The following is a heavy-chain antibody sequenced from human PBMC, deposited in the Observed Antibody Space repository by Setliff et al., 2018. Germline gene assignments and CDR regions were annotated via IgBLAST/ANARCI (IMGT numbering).Heavy chain of an antibody. J-gene: IGHJ4*02. D-gene: IGHD2-21*02. CDR3: ARTGHCGGDCHGFDY. CDR2: INPNSGGT. V-gene: IGHV1-2*02. Sequence: GASVKVSCKASGYTFTGYYMHWVRQAPGQGLEWMGWINPNSGGTNYAQKFQGRVTMTRDTSISTAYMELSRLRSDDTAVYYCARTGHCGGDCHGFDYWGQGTLVTVSS. CDR1: GYTFTGYY.